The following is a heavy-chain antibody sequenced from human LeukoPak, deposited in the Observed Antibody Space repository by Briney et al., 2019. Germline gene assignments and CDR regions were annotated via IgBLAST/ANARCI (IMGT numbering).Heavy chain of an antibody. Sequence: GGSLRLSCAASGFTFSGSAMHWVRQASGKGLEWVGRIRSKANSYATAYAASVKGRFTISRDDSKNTAYLQMNSLKTEDTAVYYCTRDYGFRGSGSYQTPKLNYHYYYGMDVWGQGTTVTVSS. J-gene: IGHJ6*02. CDR2: IRSKANSYAT. V-gene: IGHV3-73*01. D-gene: IGHD3-10*01. CDR1: GFTFSGSA. CDR3: TRDYGFRGSGSYQTPKLNYHYYYGMDV.